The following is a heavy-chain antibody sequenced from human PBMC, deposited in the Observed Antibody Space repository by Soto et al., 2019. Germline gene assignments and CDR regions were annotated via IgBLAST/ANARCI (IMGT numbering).Heavy chain of an antibody. J-gene: IGHJ6*02. CDR3: ARPNYDFWSGYYTAYYGMDV. CDR1: GYTFTSYD. Sequence: GASVKVSCKASGYTFTSYDINWVRQATGHGLEWMGWMNPNSGNTGYAQKFQGRVTMTRNTSISTAYMELSSLRSEDTAVYYCARPNYDFWSGYYTAYYGMDVWGQGTTVTVSS. V-gene: IGHV1-8*01. CDR2: MNPNSGNT. D-gene: IGHD3-3*01.